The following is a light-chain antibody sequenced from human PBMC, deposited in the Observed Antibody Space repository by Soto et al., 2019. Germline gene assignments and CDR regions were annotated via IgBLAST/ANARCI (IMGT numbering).Light chain of an antibody. J-gene: IGLJ2*01. CDR3: AAWDDSLSAHVV. V-gene: IGLV1-47*01. CDR2: RNN. CDR1: SSNIGSNY. Sequence: QSVLTQPPSASGTPGQRVTISCSGSSSNIGSNYVYWYQQLPGTAPKLLIYRNNQRPSGVPDRFSGSKSGTSASLAISGRRSEDEADYYCAAWDDSLSAHVVFGGGTQLTVL.